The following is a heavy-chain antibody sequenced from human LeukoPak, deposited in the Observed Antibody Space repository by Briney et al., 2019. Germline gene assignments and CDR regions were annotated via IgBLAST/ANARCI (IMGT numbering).Heavy chain of an antibody. CDR2: NNSNGDST. CDR1: GVTFSSYV. V-gene: IGHV3-64*01. J-gene: IGHJ6*04. D-gene: IGHD1-14*01. Sequence: GGSLRLSCAASGVTFSSYVMHWVRQAPGKGVEYIAANNSNGDSTYYAKSVKGIFIISRDNSKNTLYLQMGSLRPEDMAVYYCARDRPGAVWGEGTTLTVSS. CDR3: ARDRPGAV.